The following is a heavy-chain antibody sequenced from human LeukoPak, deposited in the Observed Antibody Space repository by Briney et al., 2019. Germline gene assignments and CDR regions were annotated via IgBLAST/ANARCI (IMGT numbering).Heavy chain of an antibody. CDR1: GFTFGDYA. J-gene: IGHJ4*02. CDR3: AKDTYMTTVTTGFLYYFDY. Sequence: GGSLRLSCTASGFTFGDYAMSWVRQAPGKGLEWVSAISGSGGSTYYADSVKGRFTISRDNSKNTLYLQMNSLRAEDTAVYYCAKDTYMTTVTTGFLYYFDYWGQGTLVTVSS. D-gene: IGHD4-17*01. V-gene: IGHV3-23*01. CDR2: ISGSGGST.